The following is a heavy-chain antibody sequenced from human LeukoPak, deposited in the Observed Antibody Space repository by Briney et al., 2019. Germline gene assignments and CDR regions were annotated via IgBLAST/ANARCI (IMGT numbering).Heavy chain of an antibody. D-gene: IGHD3-10*01. V-gene: IGHV4-34*01. Sequence: LETLSLTCAVYGGSLSGSYWSWIRQPPGKGLEWIGEINHSGSANYNPSLKSRVTLSIDKSKNQFSLNLNSVTAADTAVYYCARGYYYYGSAHWFDPWGQGTLVTVSS. CDR3: ARGYYYYGSAHWFDP. J-gene: IGHJ5*02. CDR2: INHSGSA. CDR1: GGSLSGSY.